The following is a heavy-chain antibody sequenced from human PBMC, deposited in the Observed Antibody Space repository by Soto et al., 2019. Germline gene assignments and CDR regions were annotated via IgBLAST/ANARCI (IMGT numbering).Heavy chain of an antibody. V-gene: IGHV4-59*01. Sequence: SETLSLTCTVSGGSISSYYWSWIRQPPGKGLEWIGYIYYSGSTNYNPSLKSRVTISVDTSKNQFSLKLSSVTAADTAVYYCARLEELRFDYWGQGTLVTVS. CDR2: IYYSGST. CDR1: GGSISSYY. J-gene: IGHJ4*02. CDR3: ARLEELRFDY. D-gene: IGHD1-26*01.